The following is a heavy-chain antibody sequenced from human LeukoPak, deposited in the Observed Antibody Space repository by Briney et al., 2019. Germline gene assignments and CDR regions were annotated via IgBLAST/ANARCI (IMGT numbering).Heavy chain of an antibody. CDR1: GFTVSYAW. J-gene: IGHJ4*02. Sequence: KSGGSLRLSCAASGFTVSYAWMTWVRLAPRTGLEWVSRVKCKTDGGTTDSAAPVKGRFTISRDDSKNTLYLQMNSLKSDDTAVYYCATDLRGRGPNPLSSRIDYWGQGTLVTVSS. CDR2: VKCKTDGGTT. V-gene: IGHV3-15*01. D-gene: IGHD2/OR15-2a*01. CDR3: ATDLRGRGPNPLSSRIDY.